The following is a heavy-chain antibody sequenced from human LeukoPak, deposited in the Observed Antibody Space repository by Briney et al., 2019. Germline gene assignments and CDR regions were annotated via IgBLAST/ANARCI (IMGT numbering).Heavy chain of an antibody. J-gene: IGHJ6*02. CDR3: ARGTPLRFLEWLSYEYYYYYGMDA. CDR2: ISAYNGNT. D-gene: IGHD3-3*01. Sequence: ASVKVSCKASGYTFTSYGISWVRQAPGQGLEWMGWISAYNGNTNYAQKLQGRVTMTTDTSMSTAYMELRSLRSDDTAVYYCARGTPLRFLEWLSYEYYYYYGMDAWGQGTTVTVSS. CDR1: GYTFTSYG. V-gene: IGHV1-18*01.